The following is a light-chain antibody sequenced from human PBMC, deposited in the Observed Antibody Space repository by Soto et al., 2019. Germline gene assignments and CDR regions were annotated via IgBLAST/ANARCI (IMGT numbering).Light chain of an antibody. CDR1: SSDVGSYNF. CDR3: CADAGRSTYV. J-gene: IGLJ1*01. CDR2: EVS. V-gene: IGLV2-23*02. Sequence: QSALTQPASVSGSPGQSITISCTRTSSDVGSYNFVSWYQQHPGKVPKVMIYEVSKRPSGVFDRFSGSKSGNTASLTISGLQAEDEADYYCCADAGRSTYVFGTGTKVTVL.